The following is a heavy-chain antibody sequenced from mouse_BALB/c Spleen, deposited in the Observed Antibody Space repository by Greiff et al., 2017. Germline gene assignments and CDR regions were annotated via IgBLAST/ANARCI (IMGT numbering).Heavy chain of an antibody. CDR2: ISSGSSTI. V-gene: IGHV5-17*02. J-gene: IGHJ1*01. CDR1: GFTFSSFG. D-gene: IGHD2-1*01. CDR3: ARDYGKVDWYFDV. Sequence: DVHLVESGGGLVQPGGSRKLSCAASGFTFSSFGMHWVRQAPEKGLEWVAYISSGSSTIYYADTVKGRFTISRDNPKNTLFLQMTSLRSEDTAMYYCARDYGKVDWYFDVWGAGTTVTVSS.